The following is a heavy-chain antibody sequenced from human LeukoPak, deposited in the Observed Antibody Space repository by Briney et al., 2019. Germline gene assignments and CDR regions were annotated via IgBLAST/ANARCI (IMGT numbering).Heavy chain of an antibody. CDR2: IYHSGST. V-gene: IGHV4-30-2*01. D-gene: IGHD5-18*01. CDR3: AREVDTAMVPQFDY. J-gene: IGHJ4*02. CDR1: GGSISSGGYY. Sequence: SETLSLTCTVSGGSISSGGYYWSWIRQPPGKGLEWIGYIYHSGSTYYNPSLKSRVTISVDRSKNQFSLKLSSVTAADTAVYYCAREVDTAMVPQFDYWGQGTLVTVSS.